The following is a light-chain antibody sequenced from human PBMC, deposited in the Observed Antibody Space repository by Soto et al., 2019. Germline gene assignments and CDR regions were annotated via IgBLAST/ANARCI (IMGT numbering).Light chain of an antibody. Sequence: QSALTQPASVSGSPGQSITISCTGTSSDVGGYNYVAWYQQHLGKAPKLLISEVTDRPSGVSNRFSGSKSGNTASLTISGLQADDEADYYCSSYTSSSTYVFGPGTKVTVL. CDR1: SSDVGGYNY. CDR2: EVT. V-gene: IGLV2-14*01. J-gene: IGLJ1*01. CDR3: SSYTSSSTYV.